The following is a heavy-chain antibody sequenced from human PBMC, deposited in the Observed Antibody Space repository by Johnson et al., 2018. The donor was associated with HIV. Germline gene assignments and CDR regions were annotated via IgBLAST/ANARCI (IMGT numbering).Heavy chain of an antibody. CDR3: ARAISPRYGGNSQEAFDI. J-gene: IGHJ3*02. CDR1: GFTFSSYA. CDR2: ISYDGNKT. Sequence: QEQLVESGGGVVQPGRSLRLSCAASGFTFSSYAMHWVRQAPGKGLEWVAVISYDGNKTYYADSVRGLTISRDNSKNTLYLQLSSLRSEDTAVYYCARAISPRYGGNSQEAFDIWGQGTMVTVSS. D-gene: IGHD4-23*01. V-gene: IGHV3-30*04.